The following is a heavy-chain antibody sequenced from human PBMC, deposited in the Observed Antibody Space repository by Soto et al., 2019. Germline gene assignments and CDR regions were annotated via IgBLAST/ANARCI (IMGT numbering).Heavy chain of an antibody. Sequence: GGSLRLSCAASGFTFTRYSMNWVRQAPGKGLEWVSSISSTTNYIYYADSMKGRFTVSRDNAKNSVYLEMNSLSAEDTALYYCARESEDLTSNFDYWGQGTLVTVSS. V-gene: IGHV3-21*01. CDR1: GFTFTRYS. J-gene: IGHJ4*02. CDR2: ISSTTNYI. CDR3: ARESEDLTSNFDY.